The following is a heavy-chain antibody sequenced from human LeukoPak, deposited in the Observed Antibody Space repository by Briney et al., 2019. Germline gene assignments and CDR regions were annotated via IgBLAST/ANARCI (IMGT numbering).Heavy chain of an antibody. Sequence: GGSLRLSCAASGFTFSGSAMHWVRQASGKGLEWVGRIRSKANSYATAYAASVKGRFTISRDDSKNTAYLQMNSLRPEDTAVYYCANWPELRSSSSWFYYWGQGTLVTVSS. D-gene: IGHD6-13*01. CDR2: IRSKANSYAT. V-gene: IGHV3-73*01. J-gene: IGHJ4*02. CDR1: GFTFSGSA. CDR3: ANWPELRSSSSWFYY.